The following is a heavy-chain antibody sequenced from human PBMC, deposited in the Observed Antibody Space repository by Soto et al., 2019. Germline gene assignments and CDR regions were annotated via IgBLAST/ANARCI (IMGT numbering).Heavy chain of an antibody. D-gene: IGHD3-22*01. CDR1: GYTFTSYG. CDR3: ARDYYYDSSGDDYYFDY. J-gene: IGHJ4*02. Sequence: ASVKVSCKASGYTFTSYGISWVRQAPGQGLEWMGWISAYNGNTNYAQKLQGRVTMTTDTSTSTAYMELRSLRSDDTAVYYCARDYYYDSSGDDYYFDYWGQGTLVTVSS. CDR2: ISAYNGNT. V-gene: IGHV1-18*01.